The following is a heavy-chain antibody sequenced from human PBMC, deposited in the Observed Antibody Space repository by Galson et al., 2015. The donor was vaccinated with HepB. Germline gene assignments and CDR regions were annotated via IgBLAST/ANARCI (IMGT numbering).Heavy chain of an antibody. CDR2: INAGNGNT. CDR1: GYTFTSYA. J-gene: IGHJ4*02. Sequence: SCKASGYTFTSYAMHWVRQAPGQRLEWMGWINAGNGNTKYSQKFQGRVTITRDTSASPAYMELSSLRAEDTAVYYCARGSGSGWLRPFDYWGQGARVTVS. CDR3: ARGSGSGWLRPFDY. D-gene: IGHD3-10*01. V-gene: IGHV1-3*01.